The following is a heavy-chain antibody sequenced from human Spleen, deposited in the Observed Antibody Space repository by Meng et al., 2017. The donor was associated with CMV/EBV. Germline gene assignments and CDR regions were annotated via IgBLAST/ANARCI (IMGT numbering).Heavy chain of an antibody. CDR2: IKQDGSEK. CDR1: GFTLSSYW. CDR3: ARLSPAWSQFIDY. Sequence: GGPLRYTCAASGFTLSSYWMSWVRQAPGKGLEWVANIKQDGSEKYYVDSVKGRFTISRDNAKNSLYLQMNSLRAEDTAVYYCARLSPAWSQFIDYWGQGTLVTVSS. D-gene: IGHD3-3*01. J-gene: IGHJ4*02. V-gene: IGHV3-7*01.